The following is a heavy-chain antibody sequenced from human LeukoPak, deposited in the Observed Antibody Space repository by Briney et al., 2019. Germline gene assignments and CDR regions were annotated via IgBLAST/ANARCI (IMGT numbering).Heavy chain of an antibody. CDR2: IYSGGST. CDR1: GFTVSSNY. V-gene: IGHV3-53*01. J-gene: IGHJ6*02. D-gene: IGHD1-1*01. CDR3: ARDRRREGYYYYCMDV. Sequence: GGSLRLSCAASGFTVSSNYMSWVRQAPGKGLEWVSVIYSGGSTYYADSVKGRFTISRDNSKNTLYLQMNSLRAEDTAVYYCARDRRREGYYYYCMDVWGQGTTVTVSS.